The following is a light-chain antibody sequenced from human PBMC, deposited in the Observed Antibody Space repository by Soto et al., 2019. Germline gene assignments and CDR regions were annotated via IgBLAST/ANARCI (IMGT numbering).Light chain of an antibody. Sequence: QSALTQPASVSGSPGQSITISCTGTNSDLGSYNLVSWFQQHPGKVPKVMIYEGTKRPSGVSDRFSGSKSGTSASLAITGLQAEDEADYYCQSYDSSLSGSYVFGTGTKLTVL. J-gene: IGLJ1*01. CDR2: EGT. V-gene: IGLV2-14*02. CDR3: QSYDSSLSGSYV. CDR1: NSDLGSYNL.